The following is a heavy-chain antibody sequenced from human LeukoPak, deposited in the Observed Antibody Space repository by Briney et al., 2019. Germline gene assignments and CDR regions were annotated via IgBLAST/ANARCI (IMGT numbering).Heavy chain of an antibody. CDR1: GFTFSSYA. J-gene: IGHJ4*02. CDR3: ARGPPLDDFWSGYYN. Sequence: GGSLRLSCAASGFTFSSYAMHWVRQAPGKGLEWVGRIRNKDNSYTTEYAASVKGRFTISRDDSKNSLYLQMNSLKTEDTAVYYCARGPPLDDFWSGYYNWGQGTLVTVSS. V-gene: IGHV3-72*01. CDR2: IRNKDNSYTT. D-gene: IGHD3-3*01.